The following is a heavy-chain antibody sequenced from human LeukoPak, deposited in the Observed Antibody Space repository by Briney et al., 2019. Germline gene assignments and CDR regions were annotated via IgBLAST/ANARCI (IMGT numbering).Heavy chain of an antibody. Sequence: GGSLRLSCAASGFTFSSYWMHWVRQAPGKGLVWVSRINSDGSSTSYADSVKGRFTISRDNAKNTLYLQMSSLRPDDTAVYYCVRTYDENPLGWFDPWGQGTLVTVSS. CDR1: GFTFSSYW. CDR3: VRTYDENPLGWFDP. CDR2: INSDGSST. V-gene: IGHV3-74*01. J-gene: IGHJ5*02. D-gene: IGHD5-12*01.